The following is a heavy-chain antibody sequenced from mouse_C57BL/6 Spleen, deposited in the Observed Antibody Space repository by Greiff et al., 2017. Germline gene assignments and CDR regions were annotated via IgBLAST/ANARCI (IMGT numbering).Heavy chain of an antibody. Sequence: EVQLLQSVAELVRPGASVTLSCTASGFNIKNTYMHWVKQRPEQGLEWIGRIDTANGNTKYAPKVQGKATITADTSSNTAYLQLSSLTSEDTAIYYCAEDDYDGETWFAYWGQGTLVTVSA. J-gene: IGHJ3*01. D-gene: IGHD2-4*01. V-gene: IGHV14-3*01. CDR2: IDTANGNT. CDR1: GFNIKNTY. CDR3: AEDDYDGETWFAY.